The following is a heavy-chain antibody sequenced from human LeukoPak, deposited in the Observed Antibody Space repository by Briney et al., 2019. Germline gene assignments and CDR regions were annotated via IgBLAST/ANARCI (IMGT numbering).Heavy chain of an antibody. CDR2: INPNSGGT. Sequence: ASVKVSCKPSGYTFTGYYMHWVRQAPGQGPEWMGWINPNSGGTNYAQKFQGRVTMTRDTSLSTVYMELSRLRSDDTAVYYCATQATSGWHFSWGQGTLVTVSS. V-gene: IGHV1-2*02. D-gene: IGHD6-19*01. CDR1: GYTFTGYY. CDR3: ATQATSGWHFS. J-gene: IGHJ5*02.